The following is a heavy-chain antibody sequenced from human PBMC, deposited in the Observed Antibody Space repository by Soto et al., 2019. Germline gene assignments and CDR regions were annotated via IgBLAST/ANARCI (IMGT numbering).Heavy chain of an antibody. CDR2: IYYSGST. CDR1: GGSVSSGSYY. Sequence: QVQLQESGPGLVKPSETLSLTCTVSGGSVSSGSYYWSWIRQPPGKGLEWIGYIYYSGSTNYNPSLKGRVTISVDTSKNQFSLKLSSVTAADTAVYYCARSVGYGSGSYYSPYFDYWGQGTLVTVSS. V-gene: IGHV4-61*01. CDR3: ARSVGYGSGSYYSPYFDY. J-gene: IGHJ4*02. D-gene: IGHD3-10*01.